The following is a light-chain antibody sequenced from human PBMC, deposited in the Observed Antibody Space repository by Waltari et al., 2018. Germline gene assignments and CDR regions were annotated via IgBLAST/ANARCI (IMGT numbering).Light chain of an antibody. V-gene: IGKV2-30*01. CDR1: QSLVYSDGNTY. J-gene: IGKJ4*01. Sequence: QSLVYSDGNTYVNWCQQRPDQSPRRLIYKVSKRDSGVPDRLSGSGSGTDFTLKISRVGAEDVGVYYCMQGTHWPLTFGGGTKVEIK. CDR2: KVS. CDR3: MQGTHWPLT.